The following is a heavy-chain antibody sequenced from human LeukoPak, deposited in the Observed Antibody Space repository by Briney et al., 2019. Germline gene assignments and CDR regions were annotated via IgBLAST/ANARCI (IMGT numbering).Heavy chain of an antibody. V-gene: IGHV4-61*09. CDR2: IFTGGST. CDR3: ASRVWDSMAFDI. CDR1: GGSLSRGSSY. D-gene: IGHD3-16*01. Sequence: PSETLSLTCTVSGGSLSRGSSYWSWIRQPAGKGLEWIGHIFTGGSTKYNPSLKSRVSISVDTSKNQFSLKVNSLTAADTAVYYCASRVWDSMAFDIWGQGTMVTVSS. J-gene: IGHJ3*02.